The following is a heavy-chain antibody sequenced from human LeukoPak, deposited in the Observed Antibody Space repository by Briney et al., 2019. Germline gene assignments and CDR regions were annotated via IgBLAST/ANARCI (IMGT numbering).Heavy chain of an antibody. D-gene: IGHD3-3*01. J-gene: IGHJ6*03. V-gene: IGHV1-18*01. Sequence: ASVKVSCKASGYTFTSYGISWVRQAPGQGLEWMGWISAYNGNTNYAQKLQGRVTMATDTSTSTAYMELRSLRSDDTAVYYCARGITIFGVPPGCYYYMDVWGKGTTVTVSS. CDR1: GYTFTSYG. CDR3: ARGITIFGVPPGCYYYMDV. CDR2: ISAYNGNT.